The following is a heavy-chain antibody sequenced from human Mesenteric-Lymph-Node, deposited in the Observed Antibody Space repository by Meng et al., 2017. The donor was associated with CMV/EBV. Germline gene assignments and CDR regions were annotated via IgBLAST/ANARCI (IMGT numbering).Heavy chain of an antibody. V-gene: IGHV1-69*04. Sequence: GGIFIDYSVTWVRQAPGQGLEWMGRIIPALGMADYAQKFQGRVTMTADKATSTAYMDLSSLRSEDTAIYYCARDYCSSATCANWFDPWGQGTLVTVSS. CDR2: IIPALGMA. CDR3: ARDYCSSATCANWFDP. J-gene: IGHJ5*02. CDR1: GGIFIDYS. D-gene: IGHD2-2*01.